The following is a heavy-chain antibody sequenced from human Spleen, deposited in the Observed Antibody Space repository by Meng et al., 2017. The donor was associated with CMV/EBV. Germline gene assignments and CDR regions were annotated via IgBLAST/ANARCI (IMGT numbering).Heavy chain of an antibody. CDR2: ISGSGGST. D-gene: IGHD3-3*01. Sequence: GESLKISCAASGFTFSSYEMNWVRQAPGKGLEWVSAISGSGGSTYYADSVKGRFTISRDNSKNTVYLQMNSLRAEDTAVYYCAKPAYDFYRFDSWGQGTLVSLL. J-gene: IGHJ5*01. CDR1: GFTFSSYE. CDR3: AKPAYDFYRFDS. V-gene: IGHV3-23*01.